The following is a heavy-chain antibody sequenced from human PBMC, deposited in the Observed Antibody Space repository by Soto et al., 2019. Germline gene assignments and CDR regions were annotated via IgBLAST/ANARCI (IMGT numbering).Heavy chain of an antibody. CDR1: GFTFSNYN. CDR2: ISGTSVYI. Sequence: GGSLGLSCVASGFTFSNYNMNWVRQAPGKGLEWVSHISGTSVYIHYADSVKGRFTLSRDNAKNSVYLQMDSLRVEDTAVYYCAREGAIKPFSSWGQGALVTVSS. V-gene: IGHV3-21*01. J-gene: IGHJ5*02. CDR3: AREGAIKPFSS.